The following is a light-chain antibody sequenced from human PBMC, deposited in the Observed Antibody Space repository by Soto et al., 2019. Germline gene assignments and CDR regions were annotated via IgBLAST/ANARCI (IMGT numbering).Light chain of an antibody. V-gene: IGKV3-15*01. CDR3: QQYNNWPSWT. Sequence: EIVMTQSPATLSVSPGERATLSCRASQSVSSNLAWYQQKPGQAPRLLIYGAFTRAIGIPARFSGSGSGTEFTLTISSLQSEDFAVHYYQQYNNWPSWTFGQGTKVEIK. J-gene: IGKJ1*01. CDR1: QSVSSN. CDR2: GAF.